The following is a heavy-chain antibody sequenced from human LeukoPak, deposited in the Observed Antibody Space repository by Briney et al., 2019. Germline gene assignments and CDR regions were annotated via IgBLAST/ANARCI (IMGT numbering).Heavy chain of an antibody. Sequence: PGGSLRLSCAASGYTFSDFSVNWVRQAPGKGLEWVSSISVGSNYRYYADSVRGRFTISRDDARGSLFLQMNSLRAEDTAVYFCVRLRRNNDRSGYYYYYDYWGQGTLVTVSS. D-gene: IGHD3-22*01. CDR3: VRLRRNNDRSGYYYYYDY. CDR2: ISVGSNYR. J-gene: IGHJ4*02. CDR1: GYTFSDFS. V-gene: IGHV3-21*01.